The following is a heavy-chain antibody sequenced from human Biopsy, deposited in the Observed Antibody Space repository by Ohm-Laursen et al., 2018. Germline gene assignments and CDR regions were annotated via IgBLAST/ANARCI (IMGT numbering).Heavy chain of an antibody. CDR3: ARVEAGTYDALDT. D-gene: IGHD1-26*01. Sequence: PSQTLSLTCSVSGGSMTGYEWSWIRLAPGKGLEWIGYIYYSGGTKYNPSLASRVTFSVDMSKSQFSLKLYSVTAADTAVYYCARVEAGTYDALDTWGHGTMVSVSS. CDR1: GGSMTGYE. V-gene: IGHV4-59*01. J-gene: IGHJ3*02. CDR2: IYYSGGT.